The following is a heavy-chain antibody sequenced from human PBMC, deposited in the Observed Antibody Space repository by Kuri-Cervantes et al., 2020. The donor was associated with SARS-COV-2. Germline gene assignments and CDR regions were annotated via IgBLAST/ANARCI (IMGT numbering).Heavy chain of an antibody. J-gene: IGHJ6*04. D-gene: IGHD2-2*02. Sequence: SETLSLTCAFYGESFSGYYWNWIRQSPGKGLEWIGEVNHRGSTNYNPSLKSRVTISVDTSSKQLSLHLVSVTAADKAVYYCSRGYGFLRYLYFFEVWGKGTTVTVSS. CDR1: GESFSGYY. CDR2: VNHRGST. CDR3: SRGYGFLRYLYFFEV. V-gene: IGHV4-34*01.